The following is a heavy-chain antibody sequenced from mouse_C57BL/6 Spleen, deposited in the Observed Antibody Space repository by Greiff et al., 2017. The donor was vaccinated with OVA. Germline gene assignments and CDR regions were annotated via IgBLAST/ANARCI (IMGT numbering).Heavy chain of an antibody. CDR2: FHPYNDDT. CDR1: GYTFTTYP. V-gene: IGHV1-47*01. J-gene: IGHJ1*03. D-gene: IGHD1-1*01. Sequence: VKLMESGAELVKPGASVKMSCKASGYTFTTYPIEWMKQNHGKSLEWIGNFHPYNDDTKYNEKFKGKATLTVEKSSSTVYLELSRLTSDDSAVYYCARRGGSSYDWYFDVWGTGTTVTVSS. CDR3: ARRGGSSYDWYFDV.